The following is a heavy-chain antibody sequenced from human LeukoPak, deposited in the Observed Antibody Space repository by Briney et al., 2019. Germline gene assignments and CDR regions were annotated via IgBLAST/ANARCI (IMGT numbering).Heavy chain of an antibody. Sequence: GGSLRLSCAASGFTFSNYGMSWVRQAPGKGLEWVSGISDSGGSTKHAVSVKGRFTISRDNSKDTLYLQMNSLGAEDTAVYYCAKARLVVVLFDYWGQGTLVSVSS. CDR2: ISDSGGST. J-gene: IGHJ4*02. CDR1: GFTFSNYG. D-gene: IGHD3-22*01. V-gene: IGHV3-23*01. CDR3: AKARLVVVLFDY.